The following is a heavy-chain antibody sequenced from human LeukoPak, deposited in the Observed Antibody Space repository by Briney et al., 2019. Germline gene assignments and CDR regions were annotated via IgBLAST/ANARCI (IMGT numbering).Heavy chain of an antibody. V-gene: IGHV4-31*03. Sequence: SETLSLTCTVSGGSISGGGYYWNWIRQHPGKGLEWIGYIYYSGSTYYNPSLKSRVNISVDTSKNQFSLKLSSVTAADTAVYYCARETGGVAFDIWGQRTMVTVSS. D-gene: IGHD1-1*01. CDR2: IYYSGST. CDR1: GGSISGGGYY. CDR3: ARETGGVAFDI. J-gene: IGHJ3*02.